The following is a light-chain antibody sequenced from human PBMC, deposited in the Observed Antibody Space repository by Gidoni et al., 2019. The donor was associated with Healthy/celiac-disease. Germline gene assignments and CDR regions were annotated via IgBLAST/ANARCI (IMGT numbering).Light chain of an antibody. Sequence: DIQMTQSPSTLSASVGDRVTITCRASQSISSWLAWYQQKPGKAPKLLIYDASRLESGVPSSFSGSGAGAVFTLTISSLQPDDFATYYCQHYNSYRTFGQGTKVEIK. J-gene: IGKJ1*01. CDR3: QHYNSYRT. CDR1: QSISSW. CDR2: DAS. V-gene: IGKV1-5*01.